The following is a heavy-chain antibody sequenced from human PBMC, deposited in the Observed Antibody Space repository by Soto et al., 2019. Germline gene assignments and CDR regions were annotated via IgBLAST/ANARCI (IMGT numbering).Heavy chain of an antibody. CDR2: IHYSGTT. Sequence: SQTLSLTCCVYGEYFSAYYWNWIRQSPEKGLEWIADIHYSGTTNYNPSLRSRVTISMDPSKRQFYLKLTSVAAADTAVYYCVTYEGRSTGWGPLPDFWDQGTLVAAST. V-gene: IGHV4-34*01. CDR1: GEYFSAYY. J-gene: IGHJ4*02. CDR3: VTYEGRSTGWGPLPDF. D-gene: IGHD3-10*01.